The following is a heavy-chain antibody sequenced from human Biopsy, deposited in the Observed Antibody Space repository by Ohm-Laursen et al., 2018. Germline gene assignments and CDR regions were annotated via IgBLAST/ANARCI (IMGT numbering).Heavy chain of an antibody. CDR3: AREGYCSRTSCYPDY. Sequence: GSLRLSCTASGYTFSSYWMHWVRQAPGKGLVWVSRINRDGSSTTYADSVKGRFTISRDSAKNTLYLQMSSLRAEDTAVYYCAREGYCSRTSCYPDYWGQGTLVTVSS. J-gene: IGHJ4*02. CDR1: GYTFSSYW. CDR2: INRDGSST. D-gene: IGHD2-2*01. V-gene: IGHV3-74*01.